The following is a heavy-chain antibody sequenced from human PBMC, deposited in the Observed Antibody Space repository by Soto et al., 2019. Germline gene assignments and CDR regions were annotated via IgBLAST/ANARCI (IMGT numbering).Heavy chain of an antibody. J-gene: IGHJ4*02. CDR1: GYTFTNYA. CDR2: ISAYNGNT. Sequence: QVQLVQSGAEVKKPGASVKVSCKASGYTFTNYAISWVRQAPGQGLEWMGWISAYNGNTNYAQKRQGRVTITTATSTSTAYMELRSLRSDATAVYSCARDLPPKDYWGQGTLVTVSS. CDR3: ARDLPPKDY. V-gene: IGHV1-18*01.